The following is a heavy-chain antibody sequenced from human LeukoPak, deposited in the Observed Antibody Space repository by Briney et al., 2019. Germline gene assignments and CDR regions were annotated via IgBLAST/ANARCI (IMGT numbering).Heavy chain of an antibody. J-gene: IGHJ4*02. CDR2: ISGSGGNT. CDR1: GFTFSSYA. Sequence: PGGSLRLSCAASGFTFSSYAMSWVRQAPGKGLEWVSAISGSGGNTYYADSVKGRFTISRDNSKNTLYLQMNSLRAEDTAVYYCARTAIIYGSGTYYIDYWGQGTLVTVSS. CDR3: ARTAIIYGSGTYYIDY. V-gene: IGHV3-23*01. D-gene: IGHD3-10*01.